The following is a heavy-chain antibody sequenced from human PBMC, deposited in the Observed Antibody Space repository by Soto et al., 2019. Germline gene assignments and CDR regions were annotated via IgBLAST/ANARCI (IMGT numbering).Heavy chain of an antibody. CDR2: INHSGRV. Sequence: SETLSLTCAVYGGSFSGHSWTWIRQPPGKGLEWIGDINHSGRVNYSPSLKSRVTISLDTSKNQFSLTLSAVTAADTAMYYCSTRAYDTNGYYRFDPWGQGTLVTVSS. CDR1: GGSFSGHS. CDR3: STRAYDTNGYYRFDP. D-gene: IGHD3-22*01. V-gene: IGHV4-34*01. J-gene: IGHJ5*01.